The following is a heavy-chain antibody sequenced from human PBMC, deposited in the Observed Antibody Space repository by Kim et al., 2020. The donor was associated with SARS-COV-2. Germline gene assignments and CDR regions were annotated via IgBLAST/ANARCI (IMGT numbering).Heavy chain of an antibody. J-gene: IGHJ1*01. CDR1: GYTFISYA. CDR2: INTANSNT. CDR3: VRDRTGCIHY. D-gene: IGHD2-8*01. V-gene: IGHV1-3*04. Sequence: ASVKVSCKTSGYTFISYALHWVRQAPGQGLEWVGWINTANSNTKYSEKFQGRVTITRDTSTSTAYMEVNNLRSEDAVIYYCVRDRTGCIHYWSQGTLVTVSS.